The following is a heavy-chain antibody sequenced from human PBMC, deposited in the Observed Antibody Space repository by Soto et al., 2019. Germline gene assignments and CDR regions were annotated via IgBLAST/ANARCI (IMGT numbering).Heavy chain of an antibody. V-gene: IGHV1-2*04. J-gene: IGHJ4*02. D-gene: IGHD2-15*01. CDR3: ARGPSYCCGGSCGGYYFDY. CDR2: INPNSGGT. Sequence: QVQLVQSGAEVKKPGASVKVSCKASGYTFTGYYMHWVRQAPGQGLEWMGWINPNSGGTNYAQKFQGWVTMTRDTSISTAYMELSRLRSDDTAVYYCARGPSYCCGGSCGGYYFDYWGQGALVTVSS. CDR1: GYTFTGYY.